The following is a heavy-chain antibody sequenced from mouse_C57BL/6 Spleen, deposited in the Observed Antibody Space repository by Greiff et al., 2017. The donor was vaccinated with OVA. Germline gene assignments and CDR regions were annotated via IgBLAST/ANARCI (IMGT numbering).Heavy chain of an antibody. J-gene: IGHJ2*01. CDR2: IHPNSGST. CDR3: ARSGSNYDYFDY. CDR1: GYTFTSYW. Sequence: QVQLQQPGAELVKPGASVKLSCKASGYTFTSYWMHWVKQRPGQGLEWIGMIHPNSGSTTYNAKFKSKATLTVDKSSSTAYMQLSSLTSEDSAVYYCARSGSNYDYFDYWGQGTTLTVSS. V-gene: IGHV1-64*01. D-gene: IGHD2-5*01.